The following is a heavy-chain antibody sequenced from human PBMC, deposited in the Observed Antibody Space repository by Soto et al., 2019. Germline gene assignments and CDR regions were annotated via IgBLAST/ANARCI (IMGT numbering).Heavy chain of an antibody. Sequence: SETLSLSCAVSGGSISSGGYSWSWIRQPPGKGLEWIGYIYHSGTTYYNPSLKSRVTISVDTSKNQFSLKLSSVTAADTAVYYCASQRLPPRLDYWAQRTLVTGSS. J-gene: IGHJ4*02. CDR2: IYHSGTT. V-gene: IGHV4-30-2*03. CDR3: ASQRLPPRLDY. CDR1: GGSISSGGYS.